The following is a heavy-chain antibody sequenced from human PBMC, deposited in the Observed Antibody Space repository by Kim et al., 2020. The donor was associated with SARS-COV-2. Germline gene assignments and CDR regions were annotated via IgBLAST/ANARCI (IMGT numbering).Heavy chain of an antibody. D-gene: IGHD5-18*01. J-gene: IGHJ5*02. V-gene: IGHV4-59*13. CDR1: GGSISSYY. CDR2: IYYSGST. Sequence: SETLSLTCTVSGGSISSYYWSWIRQPPGKGLEWIGYIYYSGSTNYNPSLKSRVTISVDTSKNQFSLKLSSVTAADTAVYYCARVRGYSYGQDWFDPWGQGTLVTVSS. CDR3: ARVRGYSYGQDWFDP.